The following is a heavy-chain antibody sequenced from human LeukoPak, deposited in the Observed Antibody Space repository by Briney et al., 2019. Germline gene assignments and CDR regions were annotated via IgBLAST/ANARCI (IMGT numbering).Heavy chain of an antibody. CDR2: INHSGST. J-gene: IGHJ3*02. CDR3: AGHGDYYAFDI. V-gene: IGHV4-34*01. CDR1: GGSFSGYY. Sequence: PSETLSLTCAVYGGSFSGYYWSWIRQPPGKGLERIGEINHSGSTNYNPSLKSRVTISVDTSKNQFSLKLSSVTAADTAVYYCAGHGDYYAFDIWGQGTMVTVSS. D-gene: IGHD4-17*01.